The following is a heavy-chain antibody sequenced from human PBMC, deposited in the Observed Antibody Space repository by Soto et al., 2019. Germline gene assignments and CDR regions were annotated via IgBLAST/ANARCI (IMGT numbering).Heavy chain of an antibody. CDR1: GFTFSSYA. D-gene: IGHD6-19*01. J-gene: IGHJ6*02. V-gene: IGHV3-30-3*01. Sequence: GGSLRLSCAASGFTFSSYAMHWVRQAPGKGLEWVAVISYDGSNKYYADSVKDRFTISRDNSKNTLYLQMNSLRAEDTAVDYCARERIAVAGTYYYGMDVWGQGTTVTVSS. CDR3: ARERIAVAGTYYYGMDV. CDR2: ISYDGSNK.